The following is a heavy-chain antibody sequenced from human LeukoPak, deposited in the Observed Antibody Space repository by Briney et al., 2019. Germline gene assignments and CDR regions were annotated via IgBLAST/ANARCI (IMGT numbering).Heavy chain of an antibody. D-gene: IGHD4-17*01. V-gene: IGHV3-64*01. CDR2: ISSNGGST. CDR1: GFTFSSYA. Sequence: GGSLRLSCAASGFTFSSYAMHWVRQAPGKGLEYVSAISSNGGSTYYANSVKGRFTISRDNSKNTLYLQMGSLRAEDMAVYYCARDGSLRDFGDYNWFDPWGQGTLVTVSS. CDR3: ARDGSLRDFGDYNWFDP. J-gene: IGHJ5*02.